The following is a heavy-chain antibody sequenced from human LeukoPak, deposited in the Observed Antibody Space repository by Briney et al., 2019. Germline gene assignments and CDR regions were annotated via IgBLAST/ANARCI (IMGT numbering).Heavy chain of an antibody. Sequence: SETLSLTCTVSGGSVTSGSNYWGWFRQPPGKGLEWIGSFYYTGSTYYNPSLKSRVTISADTSKNQFSLTLGSVSATDTAVYYCVSPRGFSYGYFDYWGQGTLVTVSS. D-gene: IGHD5-18*01. CDR3: VSPRGFSYGYFDY. CDR2: FYYTGST. CDR1: GGSVTSGSNY. J-gene: IGHJ4*02. V-gene: IGHV4-39*01.